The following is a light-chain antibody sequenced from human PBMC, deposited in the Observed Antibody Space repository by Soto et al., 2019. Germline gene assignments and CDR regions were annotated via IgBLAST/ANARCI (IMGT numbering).Light chain of an antibody. J-gene: IGKJ1*01. Sequence: DIQMTQSPSSVSASVGDRVTITCRASQGIRSWLAWYQQKPGKAPKLLIFAASSLQSGVPSRFSGRGSGTEFTLTISSLQSEDFAVYYCQQRSNWPQTFGQGTKVDIK. V-gene: IGKV1D-12*01. CDR2: AAS. CDR3: QQRSNWPQT. CDR1: QGIRSW.